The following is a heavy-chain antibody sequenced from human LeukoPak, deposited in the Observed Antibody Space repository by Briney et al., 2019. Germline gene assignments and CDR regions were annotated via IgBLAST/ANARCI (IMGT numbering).Heavy chain of an antibody. CDR1: GFSFNAYW. Sequence: GGSLRLSCAASGFSFNAYWMAWVRQAPGTGLEWVANINPAGSETFHVDPVKGRFSISRDHAKNLVYLQMNSLRAEDTALYYCARRGSPSSNSDGMDVWGKGTTVTVSS. D-gene: IGHD4-23*01. CDR2: INPAGSET. CDR3: ARRGSPSSNSDGMDV. V-gene: IGHV3-7*03. J-gene: IGHJ6*04.